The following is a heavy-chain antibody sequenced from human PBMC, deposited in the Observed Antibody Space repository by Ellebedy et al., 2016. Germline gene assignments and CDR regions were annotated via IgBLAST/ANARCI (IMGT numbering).Heavy chain of an antibody. CDR1: GGSFSGYY. CDR3: ARSVPKYGGYSYGPGFDY. V-gene: IGHV4-34*01. CDR2: INHSGST. Sequence: SETLSLTXAVYGGSFSGYYWSWIRQPPGKGLEWIGEINHSGSTNYNPSLKSRVTISVDTSKNQFSLKLSSVTAADTAVYYCARSVPKYGGYSYGPGFDYWGQGTLVTVSS. D-gene: IGHD5-18*01. J-gene: IGHJ4*02.